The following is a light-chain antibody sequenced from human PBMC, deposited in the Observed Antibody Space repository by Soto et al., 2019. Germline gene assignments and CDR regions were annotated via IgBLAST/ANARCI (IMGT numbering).Light chain of an antibody. J-gene: IGLJ2*01. Sequence: QSVLTQPPSVPAAPGQEVTISCSGSSSNIGNNFVSWYQHLPGTAPKLLIYDNNKRPSGIPDRFSGTKSGTSATLGITGLQTGDEAHYYCATWDSSLIAGVFGGGTKVTVL. CDR2: DNN. V-gene: IGLV1-51*01. CDR3: ATWDSSLIAGV. CDR1: SSNIGNNF.